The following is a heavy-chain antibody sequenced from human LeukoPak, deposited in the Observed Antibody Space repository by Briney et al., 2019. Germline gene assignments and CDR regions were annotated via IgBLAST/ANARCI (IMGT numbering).Heavy chain of an antibody. CDR3: ARAPEFSSGWLLDC. J-gene: IGHJ4*02. CDR2: IHTSGNT. CDR1: GGSTNTYY. Sequence: SETLSLTCTVSGGSTNTYYWSWIRQSAGKGLEWIGRIHTSGNTDYNPSLKSRVTMSVDASKNQFSLKVNSMSAADTGVYYCARAPEFSSGWLLDCWGQGSLVTVSS. V-gene: IGHV4-4*07. D-gene: IGHD6-19*01.